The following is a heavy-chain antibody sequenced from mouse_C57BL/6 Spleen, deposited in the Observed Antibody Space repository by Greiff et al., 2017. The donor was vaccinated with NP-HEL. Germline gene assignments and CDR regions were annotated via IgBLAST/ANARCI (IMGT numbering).Heavy chain of an antibody. J-gene: IGHJ4*01. V-gene: IGHV1-18*01. CDR1: GYTFTDYN. CDR2: INPNNGGT. CDR3: ARSGYGSSRYAMDY. D-gene: IGHD1-1*01. Sequence: EVQLQQSGPELVKPGASVKIPCKASGYTFTDYNMDWVKQSHGKSLEWIGDINPNNGGTIYNQKFKGKATLTVDKSSSTAYMELRSLTSEDTAVYYCARSGYGSSRYAMDYWGQGTSVTVSS.